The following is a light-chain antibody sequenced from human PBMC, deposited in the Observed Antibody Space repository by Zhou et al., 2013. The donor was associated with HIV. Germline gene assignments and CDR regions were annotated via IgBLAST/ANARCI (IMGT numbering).Light chain of an antibody. CDR1: QSISSW. CDR3: QQCNTDPYS. J-gene: IGKJ2*03. CDR2: KAS. Sequence: DIQMTQSRSTLSASVGDTVIITCRASQSISSWLAWYQQKPGRAPKLLIYKASSLESGVPSRFSGSGSGTEFTLTISSLQPDDFATYYCQQCNTDPYSFGQGTKLEIK. V-gene: IGKV1-5*03.